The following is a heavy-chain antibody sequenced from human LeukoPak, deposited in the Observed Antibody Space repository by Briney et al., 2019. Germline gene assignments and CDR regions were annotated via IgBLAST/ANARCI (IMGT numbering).Heavy chain of an antibody. J-gene: IGHJ4*02. CDR2: ISGGGGNT. CDR1: GFTFSNYA. D-gene: IGHD3-22*01. V-gene: IGHV3-23*01. CDR3: AKDYYYDSSGYYSPFDY. Sequence: GGSLRLSCAASGFTFSNYAMSWVRQAPGKGLEWVSAISGGGGNTYYADSVKGRFTISRDNSKNTLYLQMNSLRAEDTAVYYCAKDYYYDSSGYYSPFDYWGQGTLVTVSS.